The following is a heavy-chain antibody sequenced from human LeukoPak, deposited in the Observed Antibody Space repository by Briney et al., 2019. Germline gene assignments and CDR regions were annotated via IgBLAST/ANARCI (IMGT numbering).Heavy chain of an antibody. CDR2: INPNSGGT. D-gene: IGHD2-2*02. J-gene: IGHJ4*02. V-gene: IGHV1-2*02. CDR1: VYTFTRYY. CDR3: ARERYCSSTSCYNEIDY. Sequence: GASATVSCKASVYTFTRYYMHWVRQAPGQGLEWMGWINPNSGGTNYAQKFQGRVTMTRDTSISTAYMELSRLRSDDTAVYYCARERYCSSTSCYNEIDYWGQGTLVTVSS.